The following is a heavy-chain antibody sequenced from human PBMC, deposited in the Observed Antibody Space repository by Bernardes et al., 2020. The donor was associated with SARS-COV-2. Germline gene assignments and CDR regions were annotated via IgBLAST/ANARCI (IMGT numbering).Heavy chain of an antibody. J-gene: IGHJ5*02. D-gene: IGHD6-13*01. Sequence: GGSLRLSCVASGFIVTNSYMSWVRQAPGKGLQWVSLIYSDGTTFYADSVEGRCTISRGNSKNTVFLEMNSLRAEDTAIYYCARARTAEGARAPSWFDLWGRGTLVTVSS. CDR1: GFIVTNSY. CDR2: IYSDGTT. CDR3: ARARTAEGARAPSWFDL. V-gene: IGHV3-53*01.